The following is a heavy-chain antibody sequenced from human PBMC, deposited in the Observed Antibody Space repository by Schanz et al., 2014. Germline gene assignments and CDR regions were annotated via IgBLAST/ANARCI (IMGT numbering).Heavy chain of an antibody. V-gene: IGHV3-33*01. CDR1: GFIFSTFG. D-gene: IGHD6-19*01. CDR3: ARYNSGHSDY. J-gene: IGHJ4*02. CDR2: IWYDGNKK. Sequence: QAYLVQSGGGVVQPGRSLRLSCAASGFIFSTFGMQWVRQAPGKGLEWVAVIWYDGNKKYYADSVKGRFTVSRDNSKNTVDLQMDSLRADDTAVYYCARYNSGHSDYWGQGTLVTVSS.